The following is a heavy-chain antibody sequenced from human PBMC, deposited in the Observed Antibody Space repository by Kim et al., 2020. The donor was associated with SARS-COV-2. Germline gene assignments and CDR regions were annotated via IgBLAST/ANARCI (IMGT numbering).Heavy chain of an antibody. CDR3: ARALDVAAAGTGGFDY. D-gene: IGHD6-13*01. V-gene: IGHV6-1*01. Sequence: SVKSRITINPDATKNQFYLQLNSVPPEDTAVYYCARALDVAAAGTGGFDYWGQGTLVTVSS. J-gene: IGHJ4*02.